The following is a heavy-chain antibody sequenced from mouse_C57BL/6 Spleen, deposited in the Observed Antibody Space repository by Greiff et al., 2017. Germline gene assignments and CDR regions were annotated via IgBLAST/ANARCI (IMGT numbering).Heavy chain of an antibody. CDR3: ARRLGTTEWGYFDV. V-gene: IGHV1-69*01. D-gene: IGHD2-3*01. CDR2: IDPSDSYT. Sequence: QVQLQQPGAELVMPGASVKLSCKASGYTFTSYWMHWVKQRPGQGLEWIGEIDPSDSYTNYNQKFKGKSTLTVDKSSSTAYMQLSSLTSEDSAVYYGARRLGTTEWGYFDVWGTGTTVTVSS. J-gene: IGHJ1*03. CDR1: GYTFTSYW.